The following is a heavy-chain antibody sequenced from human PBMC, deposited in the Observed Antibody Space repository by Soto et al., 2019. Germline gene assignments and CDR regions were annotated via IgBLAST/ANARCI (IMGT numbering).Heavy chain of an antibody. CDR3: ARIGSRYSSSWYAARDV. Sequence: QVQLVESGGGVVQPGRSLRLSCAASGFTFSSYAMHWVRQAPGKGLEWVAVISYDGSNKYYADSVKGRFTISRDNSKNTLYLQMNSLRAEDTAVYYCARIGSRYSSSWYAARDVWGQGTTVTVS. CDR2: ISYDGSNK. D-gene: IGHD6-13*01. J-gene: IGHJ6*02. CDR1: GFTFSSYA. V-gene: IGHV3-30-3*01.